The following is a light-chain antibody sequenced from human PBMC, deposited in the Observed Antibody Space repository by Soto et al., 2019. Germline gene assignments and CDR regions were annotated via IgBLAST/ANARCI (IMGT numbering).Light chain of an antibody. CDR3: QTWDTGIRI. V-gene: IGLV4-69*01. CDR1: SGHSSYA. CDR2: LNSDGSH. Sequence: QLVLTQSPSASASLGASVRLTCSLSSGHSSYAIAWHQQQPEKVPRYLMKLNSDGSHSKGDGIPDRFSGSSSGAERYLIISSLQYYDEADYYCQTWDTGIRIFGGGTKLTVL. J-gene: IGLJ2*01.